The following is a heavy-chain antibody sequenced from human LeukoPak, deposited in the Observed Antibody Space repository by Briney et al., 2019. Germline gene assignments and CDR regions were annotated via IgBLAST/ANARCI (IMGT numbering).Heavy chain of an antibody. CDR3: ARDPSTTHYCGGDCFIDY. V-gene: IGHV3-21*01. D-gene: IGHD2-21*02. J-gene: IGHJ4*02. Sequence: PGGSLRLSCAASGFTFSSYSMNWVRQAPGKGLEWVSSISSSSSYIYYADSVKGRFTISRDNAKNSRYLQMNSLRAGDTAVYYCARDPSTTHYCGGDCFIDYWGQGTLVTVSS. CDR1: GFTFSSYS. CDR2: ISSSSSYI.